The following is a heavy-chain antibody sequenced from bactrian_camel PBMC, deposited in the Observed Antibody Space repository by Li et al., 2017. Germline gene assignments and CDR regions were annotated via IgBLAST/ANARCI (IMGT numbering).Heavy chain of an antibody. Sequence: QVQLVESGGGSAQAGGFLRLSCAISTYTYAWCSYDMSWYRQAPGKEREFVSGIDSADTTTYADSVKGRFTISQDNAERAVTLQMDRLKPEDTAVYYCAASTRPLFTAYGSSWSLARGYNSWGQGTQVTVS. V-gene: IGHV3S55*01. CDR1: TYTYAWCSYD. J-gene: IGHJ4*01. D-gene: IGHD6*01. CDR3: AASTRPLFTAYGSSWSLARGYNS. CDR2: IDSADTT.